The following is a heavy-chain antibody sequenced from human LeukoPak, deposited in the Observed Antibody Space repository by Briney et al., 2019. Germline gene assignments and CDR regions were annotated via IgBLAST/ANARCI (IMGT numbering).Heavy chain of an antibody. J-gene: IGHJ3*02. D-gene: IGHD6-6*01. CDR2: ISWNSGSI. CDR1: GFTFDDYA. Sequence: GRSLRLSCAASGFTFDDYAMHWVRQAPGKGLEWVSGISWNSGSIGYADSVKGRFTISRDNAKNSLYLQMNSLRAGDTALYYCAKGRRSSSADAFDIWGQGTMVTVSS. V-gene: IGHV3-9*01. CDR3: AKGRRSSSADAFDI.